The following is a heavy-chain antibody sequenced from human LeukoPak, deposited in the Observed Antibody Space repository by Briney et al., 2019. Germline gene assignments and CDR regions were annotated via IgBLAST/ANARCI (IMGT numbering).Heavy chain of an antibody. CDR1: GGSISSGDYY. V-gene: IGHV4-30-4*01. Sequence: SQTLSLTCTVSGGSISSGDYYWSWIRQPPGKGLEWIGYIYYSGSTYYNPSLKSRVTISVDTSKNQFSLKVSSVTAADTAVYYCARGRSNYYGMDVWGQGNPGHRLL. J-gene: IGHJ6*02. CDR3: ARGRSNYYGMDV. CDR2: IYYSGST. D-gene: IGHD1-26*01.